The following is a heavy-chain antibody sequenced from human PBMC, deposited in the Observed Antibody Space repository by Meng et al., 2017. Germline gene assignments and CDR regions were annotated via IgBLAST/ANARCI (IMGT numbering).Heavy chain of an antibody. CDR1: GYSISSGYY. CDR3: ARDETYCGGDCYQPGDYYGMDV. CDR2: IYHSGST. J-gene: IGHJ6*02. V-gene: IGHV4-38-2*02. Sequence: GPLRLSCTVSGYSISSGYYWGWIRQPPGKGLEWIGSIYHSGSTYYNPSLKSRVTISVDTSKNQFSLKLSSVTAADTAVYYCARDETYCGGDCYQPGDYYGMDVWGQGTTVTVSS. D-gene: IGHD2-21*02.